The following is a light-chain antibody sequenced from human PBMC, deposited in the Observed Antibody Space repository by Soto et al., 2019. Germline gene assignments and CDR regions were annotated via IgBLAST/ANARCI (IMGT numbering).Light chain of an antibody. CDR2: GAS. J-gene: IGKJ4*01. Sequence: EIVLTQSPGTLSLSPGERANLSCRASQSVSSSYLAWYEQKPGQAPRLLIYGASSRATGIPDRFSSSGSGTDFTLTISRLEPEDFAVYYCQHYGSLVLTFGGGTKVEIK. CDR1: QSVSSSY. CDR3: QHYGSLVLT. V-gene: IGKV3-20*01.